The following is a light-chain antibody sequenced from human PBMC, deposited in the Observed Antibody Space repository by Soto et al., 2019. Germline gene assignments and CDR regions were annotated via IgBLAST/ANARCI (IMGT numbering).Light chain of an antibody. J-gene: IGKJ5*01. CDR3: QQHNNWPPIT. V-gene: IGKV3-15*01. CDR1: PSVTNY. Sequence: EIVLTQSPATLSLSPGERATLSCRASPSVTNYLAWYQQKPGQAPRLLMYGSSIRATGIPARFSGSGSGTEFTLTISSLQSEDFAVYYCQQHNNWPPITFGQGTRLEIK. CDR2: GSS.